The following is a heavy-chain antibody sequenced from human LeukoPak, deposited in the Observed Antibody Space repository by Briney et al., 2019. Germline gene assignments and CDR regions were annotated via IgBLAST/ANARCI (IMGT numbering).Heavy chain of an antibody. CDR2: IYHSGST. J-gene: IGHJ6*03. CDR3: ARDGYSDFWSGYSRADYYYYMDI. Sequence: KSSETLSLTCTVSGYSISSNYYWGWIRQPPGKGLEWIGNIYHSGSTFYNPSLKSRVTISVDTSKNQFSLKLRSVTAADTAVYYCARDGYSDFWSGYSRADYYYYMDIWGKGTTVTVSS. CDR1: GYSISSNYY. V-gene: IGHV4-38-2*02. D-gene: IGHD3-3*01.